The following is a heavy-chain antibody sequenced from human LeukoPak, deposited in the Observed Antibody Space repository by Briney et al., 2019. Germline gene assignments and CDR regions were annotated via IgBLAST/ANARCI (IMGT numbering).Heavy chain of an antibody. CDR1: GFSFTSYA. CDR2: ITTGSSYI. J-gene: IGHJ6*03. CDR3: ARVEATTARSYYYYYMDV. Sequence: GGALRLSCSASGFSFTSYAMNWVRQAPGKGLEWVSSITTGSSYIYYADSVRGRFSVSRDNAKNSLYLEMNSLRAEDTAVYYCARVEATTARSYYYYYMDVWGKGTTVTVSS. V-gene: IGHV3-21*06. D-gene: IGHD1-1*01.